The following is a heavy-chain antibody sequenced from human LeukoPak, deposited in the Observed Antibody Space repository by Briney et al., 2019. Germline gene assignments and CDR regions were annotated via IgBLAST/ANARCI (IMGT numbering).Heavy chain of an antibody. V-gene: IGHV3-66*01. CDR3: AGYYYGSGSPYYYYGMDV. CDR1: GFTVSSNY. CDR2: IYSGGST. D-gene: IGHD3-10*01. J-gene: IGHJ6*02. Sequence: GGSLRLSCAASGFTVSSNYMSWVRHAPGEGLEWVSVIYSGGSTYYADSVKGRFTISRDNSKNTLYLQMNSLRAEDTAVYYCAGYYYGSGSPYYYYGMDVWGQGTTVTVSS.